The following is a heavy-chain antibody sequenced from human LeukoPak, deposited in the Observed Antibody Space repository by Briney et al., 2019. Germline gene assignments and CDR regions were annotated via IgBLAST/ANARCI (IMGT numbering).Heavy chain of an antibody. CDR1: GFTFSSYS. Sequence: PGGSLRPYCAASGFTFSSYSMNWVRQAPGKGLEWVSSISSSSSYIYYADSVKGRFTISRDNAKNSLYLQMNSLRAEDTAVYYCARAAAGTFHYYGMDVWGQGTTVTVSS. CDR2: ISSSSSYI. J-gene: IGHJ6*02. D-gene: IGHD6-13*01. V-gene: IGHV3-21*01. CDR3: ARAAAGTFHYYGMDV.